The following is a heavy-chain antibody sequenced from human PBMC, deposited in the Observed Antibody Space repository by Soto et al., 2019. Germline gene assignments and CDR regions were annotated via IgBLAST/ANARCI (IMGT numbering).Heavy chain of an antibody. J-gene: IGHJ5*02. CDR3: VRLPWADKCGIFDP. V-gene: IGHV4-59*01. CDR2: IYYSGST. CDR1: GGSIGSSY. D-gene: IGHD2-15*01. Sequence: SETLSLTCTVSGGSIGSSYWSWIRQPPGKGLEWIGYIYYSGSTNYNPPLKSRVTISVDTSKNQFSLKLSSVTAADTAVYYCVRLPWADKCGIFDPWGQGTLVTVS.